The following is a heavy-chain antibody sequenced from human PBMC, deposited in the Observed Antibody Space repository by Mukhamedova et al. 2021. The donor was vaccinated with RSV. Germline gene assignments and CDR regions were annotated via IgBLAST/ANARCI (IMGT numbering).Heavy chain of an antibody. Sequence: GNTNYAQKRKGRVTMTTDTSTSTAYMELRSLRSDDTAVYYCAREVTMILDYWGQGTLVTVFS. V-gene: IGHV1-18*01. D-gene: IGHD3-22*01. J-gene: IGHJ4*02. CDR2: GNT. CDR3: AREVTMILDY.